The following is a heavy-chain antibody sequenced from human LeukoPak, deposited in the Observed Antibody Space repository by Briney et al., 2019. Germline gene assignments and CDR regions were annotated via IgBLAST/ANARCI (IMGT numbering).Heavy chain of an antibody. CDR1: GFTFSTYW. V-gene: IGHV3-7*03. D-gene: IGHD6-13*01. CDR3: ARGLVRHGSSSWYLDGWWFDP. CDR2: IKQDGSEE. J-gene: IGHJ5*02. Sequence: GGSLRLSCAASGFTFSTYWMSWVRQAPGKGLEWVANIKQDGSEEYYVDSVKGRFTISRDNAKNSLYLQMNSLRAEDTALYHCARGLVRHGSSSWYLDGWWFDPWGQGTLVTVSS.